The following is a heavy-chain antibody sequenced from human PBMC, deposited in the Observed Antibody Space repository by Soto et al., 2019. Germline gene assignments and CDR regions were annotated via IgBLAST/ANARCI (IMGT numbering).Heavy chain of an antibody. J-gene: IGHJ6*02. CDR1: GYSFTSYW. CDR3: ARQADWNYYYYYGMDV. D-gene: IGHD1-1*01. CDR2: IDPSDSYT. V-gene: IGHV5-10-1*01. Sequence: GESLKISCKGSGYSFTSYWISWVRQMPGKGLEWMGRIDPSDSYTNYSPSFQGHVTISADKSISTAYLQWSSLKASDTAMYYCARQADWNYYYYYGMDVWGQGTTVTVSS.